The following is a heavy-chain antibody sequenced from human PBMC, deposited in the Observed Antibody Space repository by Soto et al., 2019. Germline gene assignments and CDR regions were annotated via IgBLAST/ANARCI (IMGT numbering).Heavy chain of an antibody. CDR1: GYTFISYY. Sequence: ASVKVSCKASGYTFISYYMHWVRQAPGQGLEWMGIINPSGGTTTYAQKFQGRVTLTRDTSTSTVYMEVSSLRADDTAVYYCARGFYGGSNWFDPWGQGTLVTVSS. CDR2: INPSGGTT. CDR3: ARGFYGGSNWFDP. D-gene: IGHD4-17*01. J-gene: IGHJ5*02. V-gene: IGHV1-46*01.